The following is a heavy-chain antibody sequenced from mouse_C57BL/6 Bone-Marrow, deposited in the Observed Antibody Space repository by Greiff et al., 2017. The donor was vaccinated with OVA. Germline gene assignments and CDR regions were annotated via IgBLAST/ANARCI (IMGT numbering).Heavy chain of an antibody. CDR3: ARHEDDYYASYLYF. D-gene: IGHD2-3*01. CDR1: GYAFSSSW. CDR2: IYPGDGDT. J-gene: IGHJ2*01. Sequence: QVQLQQSGPELVKPGASVKISCKASGYAFSSSWMNWVKQRPGKGLEWIGRIYPGDGDTNYNGKFKGKATLTADKSSSTASMQLSSLTSEDSAFYFCARHEDDYYASYLYFWGQGTTLTVSS. V-gene: IGHV1-82*01.